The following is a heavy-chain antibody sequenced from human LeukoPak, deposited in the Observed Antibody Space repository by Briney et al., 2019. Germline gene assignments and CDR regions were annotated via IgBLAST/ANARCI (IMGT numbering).Heavy chain of an antibody. Sequence: PSETLSLTCTVSGYSISSGYYWGWIRQPPGKGLEWIGSIYHSGSTYYNPSLKSRVTISVDTSKNQFSLKLSSVTAADTAVYYCARAADYSNSGDYRGQGTLVTVSS. V-gene: IGHV4-38-2*02. CDR3: ARAADYSNSGDY. CDR2: IYHSGST. D-gene: IGHD4-11*01. J-gene: IGHJ4*02. CDR1: GYSISSGYY.